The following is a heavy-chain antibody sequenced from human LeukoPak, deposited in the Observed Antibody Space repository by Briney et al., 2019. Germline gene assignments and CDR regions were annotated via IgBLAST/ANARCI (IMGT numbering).Heavy chain of an antibody. J-gene: IGHJ4*02. Sequence: GGSLRLSCAASGFTFASYSMNWVRQAPGKGLEWVSSISGDSTYIYNAGSVKGRFTISRDKAQASLYLKMISLRADDTAVYYCARVSGRLERQSDLDYWGQGTLVIVSS. V-gene: IGHV3-21*01. CDR2: ISGDSTYI. CDR1: GFTFASYS. CDR3: ARVSGRLERQSDLDY. D-gene: IGHD1-1*01.